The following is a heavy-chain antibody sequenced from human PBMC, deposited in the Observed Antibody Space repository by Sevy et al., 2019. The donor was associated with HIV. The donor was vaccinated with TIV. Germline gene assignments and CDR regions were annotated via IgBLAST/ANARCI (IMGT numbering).Heavy chain of an antibody. J-gene: IGHJ5*02. V-gene: IGHV4-59*08. Sequence: SETLSLTCTVSGGSISSFDWSWIRQPPGKGLEWIGYIHSSGSTNYNPSLKSRVTISVDTSKNHFSLKLNSVTAADTAVYYCASVGHSTSWDFDPWGQGTLVTDSS. CDR1: GGSISSFD. CDR2: IHSSGST. D-gene: IGHD2-2*01. CDR3: ASVGHSTSWDFDP.